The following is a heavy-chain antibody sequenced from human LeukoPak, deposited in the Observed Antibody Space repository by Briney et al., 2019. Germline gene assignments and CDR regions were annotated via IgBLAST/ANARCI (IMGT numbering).Heavy chain of an antibody. J-gene: IGHJ5*01. V-gene: IGHV3-30*09. CDR1: GFTFSSFS. CDR3: AKGGLYTTDWYGNWFDS. D-gene: IGHD2-2*02. CDR2: VSSDGDKK. Sequence: GGSLRLSCAASGFTFSSFSMHWVRQAPGKGLEWVAVVSSDGDKKNYADSVKGRFDISRDNSKNTLSLQMNNVRPEDAALYYCAKGGLYTTDWYGNWFDSWGQGTLVTVSS.